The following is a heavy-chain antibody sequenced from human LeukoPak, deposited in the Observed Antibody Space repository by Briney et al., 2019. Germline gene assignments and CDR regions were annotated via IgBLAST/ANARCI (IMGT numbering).Heavy chain of an antibody. CDR2: ISSNGGST. CDR1: GFTFSSYA. CDR3: VKSAVAGLFDY. V-gene: IGHV3-64D*06. Sequence: GGSLRLSCSASGFTFSSYAMHWVRQAPGKGLEYVSAISSNGGSTYYADSVKGRFTISRDNSKNTLYLQMSSLRAEDTAVYYCVKSAVAGLFDYWGQGTQVTVPS. D-gene: IGHD6-19*01. J-gene: IGHJ4*02.